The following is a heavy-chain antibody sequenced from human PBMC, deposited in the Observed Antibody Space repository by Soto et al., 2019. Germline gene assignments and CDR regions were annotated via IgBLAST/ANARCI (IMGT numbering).Heavy chain of an antibody. D-gene: IGHD3-22*01. CDR2: ITTTGDT. J-gene: IGHJ6*02. CDR1: GFIFSSYD. Sequence: EVQLVESGGGLVQPGGSLRLSCAASGFIFSSYDVHWVRQAPGKGLEWVSVITTTGDTYYAASVKGRFTISRENAENSLYLQMNSLRAEDAAVYYCARGDPLNYGYYPYWHYYGIDVWGRGTTVTVSS. V-gene: IGHV3-13*01. CDR3: ARGDPLNYGYYPYWHYYGIDV.